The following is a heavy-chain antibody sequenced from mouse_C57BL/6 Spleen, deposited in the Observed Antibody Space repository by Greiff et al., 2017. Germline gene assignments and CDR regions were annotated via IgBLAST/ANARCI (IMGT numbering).Heavy chain of an antibody. CDR3: ASYYYGSRMAY. D-gene: IGHD1-1*01. J-gene: IGHJ3*01. CDR1: GYTFTDYY. V-gene: IGHV1-19*01. Sequence: EVKLQESGPVLVKPGASVKMSCKASGYTFTDYYMNWVKQSHGKSLEWIGVINPYNGGTSYNQKFKGKATLTVDKSSSTAYMELNSLTSEDSAVYYCASYYYGSRMAYWGQGTLVTVSA. CDR2: INPYNGGT.